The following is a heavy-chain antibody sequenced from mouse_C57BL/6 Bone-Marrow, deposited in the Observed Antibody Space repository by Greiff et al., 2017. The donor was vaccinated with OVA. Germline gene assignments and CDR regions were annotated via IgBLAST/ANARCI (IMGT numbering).Heavy chain of an antibody. CDR3: AREDYGSIPYWYFDV. CDR1: GYTFTDYY. D-gene: IGHD1-1*01. J-gene: IGHJ1*03. Sequence: EVQLQESGPVLVKPGASVKMSCKASGYTFTDYYMNWVKQSHGKSLEWIGVINPYNGGTSYNQKFKGKATLTVDKSSSTAYMELNSLTSEDSAVYYCAREDYGSIPYWYFDVWGTGTTVTVSS. V-gene: IGHV1-19*01. CDR2: INPYNGGT.